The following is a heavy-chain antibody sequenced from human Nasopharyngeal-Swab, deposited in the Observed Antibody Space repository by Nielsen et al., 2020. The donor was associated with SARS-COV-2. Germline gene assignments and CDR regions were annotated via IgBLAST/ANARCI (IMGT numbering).Heavy chain of an antibody. V-gene: IGHV3-13*01. D-gene: IGHD3-10*01. J-gene: IGHJ3*02. Sequence: GGSLRLSCAASGFTFSSYDMHWVRQATGKGLEWVSAIGTAGDTYYPGSVKGRFTISRDNAKNSLYLQMNSLRAEDTAVYYCARVFDYYAPFDIWGQGTMVTVSS. CDR3: ARVFDYYAPFDI. CDR2: IGTAGDT. CDR1: GFTFSSYD.